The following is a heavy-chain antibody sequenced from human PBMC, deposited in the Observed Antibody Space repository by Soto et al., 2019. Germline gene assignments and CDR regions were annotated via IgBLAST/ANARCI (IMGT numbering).Heavy chain of an antibody. V-gene: IGHV4-39*01. Sequence: PSETLSLTCTVSGGSISSSSYYWGWIRQPPGKGLEWIGSIYYSGSTYYNPSLKSRVTISVDTSKNQFSLKLSSVTAADTAVYYCARVVYRSSKRFLARWFDPWGQGTLVTVSS. J-gene: IGHJ5*02. D-gene: IGHD3-3*01. CDR1: GGSISSSSYY. CDR3: ARVVYRSSKRFLARWFDP. CDR2: IYYSGST.